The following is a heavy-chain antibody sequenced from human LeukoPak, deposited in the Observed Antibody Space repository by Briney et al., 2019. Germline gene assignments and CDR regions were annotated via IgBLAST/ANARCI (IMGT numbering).Heavy chain of an antibody. CDR2: ISSSSSTI. Sequence: GGSLRLSCAASGFTFSSYSMNWVRQAPGKGLEWVSYISSSSSTIYYADSVKGRFTISRDNSKNTLYLQMNSLRAEDTAVYYCAKGEYCSGGSCLCDYWGQGTLVTVSS. J-gene: IGHJ4*02. D-gene: IGHD2-15*01. CDR1: GFTFSSYS. CDR3: AKGEYCSGGSCLCDY. V-gene: IGHV3-48*01.